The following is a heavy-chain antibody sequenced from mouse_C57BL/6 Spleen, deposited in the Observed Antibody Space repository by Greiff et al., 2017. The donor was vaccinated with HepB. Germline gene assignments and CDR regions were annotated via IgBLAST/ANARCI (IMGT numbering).Heavy chain of an antibody. CDR1: GFTFSSYA. V-gene: IGHV5-4*01. D-gene: IGHD2-5*01. CDR2: ISDGGSYT. J-gene: IGHJ4*01. CDR3: ARENYSNPYAMDY. Sequence: DVQLVESGGGLVKPGGSLKLSCAASGFTFSSYAMSWVRQTPEKRLEWVATISDGGSYTYYPDNVKGRFTISRDNAKNNLYLQMSHLKSEDTAMYYCARENYSNPYAMDYWGQRTSVTVSS.